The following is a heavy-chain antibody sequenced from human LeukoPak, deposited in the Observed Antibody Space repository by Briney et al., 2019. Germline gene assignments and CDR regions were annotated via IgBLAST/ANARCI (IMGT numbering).Heavy chain of an antibody. Sequence: ASVKVSCKVSGYTLTELSMHWVRQAPGKGLEWMGGFDPEDGETIYAQRFQGRVIMTRDMSTSTVYMELSSLRSDDTAVYYCARDKTFTMILGTTEDWGQGTLVTVSS. CDR1: GYTLTELS. CDR3: ARDKTFTMILGTTED. D-gene: IGHD3-22*01. V-gene: IGHV1-24*01. J-gene: IGHJ4*02. CDR2: FDPEDGET.